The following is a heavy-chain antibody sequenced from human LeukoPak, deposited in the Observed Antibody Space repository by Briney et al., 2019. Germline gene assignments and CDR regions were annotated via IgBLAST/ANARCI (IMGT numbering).Heavy chain of an antibody. CDR3: ATKSLGYCSGGSCYDTYYFDY. CDR1: GGSFSGYY. J-gene: IGHJ4*02. D-gene: IGHD2-15*01. V-gene: IGHV4-34*01. Sequence: SETLSLTCAVYGGSFSGYYWSWIRQPPGKGLEWIGEINHSGSTNYNPSLKSQVTISVDTSKNQFSLKLSSVTAADTAVYYCATKSLGYCSGGSCYDTYYFDYWGQGTLVTVSS. CDR2: INHSGST.